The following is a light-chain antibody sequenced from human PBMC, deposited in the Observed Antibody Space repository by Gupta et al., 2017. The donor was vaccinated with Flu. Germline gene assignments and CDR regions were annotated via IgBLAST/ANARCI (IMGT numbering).Light chain of an antibody. Sequence: TTNLTGTGNSNNVGDQGAAWLLQHPGHPPNLLSFRDNHRPSGISERFSASRSGSTASLTISGLQPDDEADYYCSAWDSSLQVWEFGGGTKLTVL. J-gene: IGLJ3*02. CDR3: SAWDSSLQVWE. V-gene: IGLV10-54*04. CDR2: RDN. CDR1: SNNVGDQG.